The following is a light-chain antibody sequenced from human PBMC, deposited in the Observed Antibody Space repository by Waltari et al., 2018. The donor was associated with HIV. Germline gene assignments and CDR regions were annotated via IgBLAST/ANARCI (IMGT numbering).Light chain of an antibody. CDR2: RNN. CDR1: SSNIGTFY. V-gene: IGLV1-47*01. J-gene: IGLJ3*02. CDR3: AAWDDSLSRPV. Sequence: QSVLTQPPSASGTPGQRVTISCSGSSSNIGTFYVYWYQPLPGTAPKLLSYRNNQRPSGVPDRFAGCKSGTSASLAISGLRSEDEADYYCAAWDDSLSRPVFGGGTKLTGL.